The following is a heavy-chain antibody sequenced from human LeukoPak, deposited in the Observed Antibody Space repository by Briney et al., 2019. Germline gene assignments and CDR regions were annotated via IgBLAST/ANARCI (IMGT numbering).Heavy chain of an antibody. V-gene: IGHV4-39*01. CDR2: VYYTGTT. CDR1: DYSISSGYGYY. CDR3: ARHVSVAVTNFFDY. Sequence: SETLSLTCTVSDYSISSGYGYYWGWIRQPPGKGLEWIGGVYYTGTTYSNPSLKSRVTISVDTSKNQFSLRLSSVTAADTAVYYCARHVSVAVTNFFDYWGQGTLVTVSS. J-gene: IGHJ4*02. D-gene: IGHD6-19*01.